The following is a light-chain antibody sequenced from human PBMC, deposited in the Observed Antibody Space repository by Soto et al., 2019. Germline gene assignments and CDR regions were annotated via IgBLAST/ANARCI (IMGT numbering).Light chain of an antibody. Sequence: DIQMTQSPLSLSASVGESVTITCRASQNITNFLNWYQQKPGKPPRLLIFGTSSLQSGVPSRFRGSRSETEFSLTITGLQREDFATYICQQSYNTPRTLGQGTKLEIK. J-gene: IGKJ2*01. CDR3: QQSYNTPRT. CDR2: GTS. V-gene: IGKV1-39*01. CDR1: QNITNF.